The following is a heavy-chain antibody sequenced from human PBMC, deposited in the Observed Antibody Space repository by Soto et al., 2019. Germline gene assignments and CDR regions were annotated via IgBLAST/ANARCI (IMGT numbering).Heavy chain of an antibody. CDR3: ARGDEMTAVTIFEY. CDR1: GGAFGRYS. Sequence: QVQLEQSGPEVKRPGTSVKVSCKASGGAFGRYSVSWVRQAPGQGLEWIGGVIPVFNTSNYSLKFQGRVDIFANQSTTSVFMELSSLRSEDTALYYCARGDEMTAVTIFEYWGQGTLVTLSS. CDR2: VIPVFNTS. V-gene: IGHV1-69*01. D-gene: IGHD4-17*01. J-gene: IGHJ4*02.